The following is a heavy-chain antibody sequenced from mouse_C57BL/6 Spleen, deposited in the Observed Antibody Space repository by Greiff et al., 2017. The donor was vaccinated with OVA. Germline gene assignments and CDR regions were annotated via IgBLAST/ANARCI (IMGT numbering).Heavy chain of an antibody. CDR3: TRYGSSYVGYAMDY. CDR2: IDPETGGT. CDR1: GYTFTDYE. J-gene: IGHJ4*01. D-gene: IGHD1-1*01. Sequence: QVQLKESGAELVRPGASVTLSCKASGYTFTDYEMHWVKQTPVHGLEWIGAIDPETGGTAYNQKFKGKAILTADKSSSTAYMELRSLTSEDAAVYYCTRYGSSYVGYAMDYWGQGTSVTVSS. V-gene: IGHV1-15*01.